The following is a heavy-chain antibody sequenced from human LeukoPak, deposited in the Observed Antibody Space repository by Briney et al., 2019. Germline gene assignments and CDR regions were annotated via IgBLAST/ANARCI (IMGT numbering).Heavy chain of an antibody. Sequence: PGGSLRLSCAASGLTFSSYAMSWVRQAPGKGLEWVSTINGGGVNTHYADSVGGRFTISRDNSKNTLFLQMNSLRDEDTAVYYCAKDLYSNYGPADYWGQGNLVTVSS. CDR1: GLTFSSYA. CDR3: AKDLYSNYGPADY. J-gene: IGHJ4*02. D-gene: IGHD4-11*01. CDR2: INGGGVNT. V-gene: IGHV3-23*01.